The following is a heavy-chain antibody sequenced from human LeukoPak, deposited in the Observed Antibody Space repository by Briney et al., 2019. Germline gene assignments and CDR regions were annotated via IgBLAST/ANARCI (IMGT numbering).Heavy chain of an antibody. V-gene: IGHV3-53*05. Sequence: PGGSLRLSCAASGFTVSSNYMSWVRQAPGKGLEWVSVIYSGGSTYYADSVKGRFTISRDNSKNTLYLQMNSLRAEDTAVYYCARDRGCSSTSCYPHYYYYYGMDVWGQGTTVTVSS. J-gene: IGHJ6*02. D-gene: IGHD2-2*01. CDR2: IYSGGST. CDR1: GFTVSSNY. CDR3: ARDRGCSSTSCYPHYYYYYGMDV.